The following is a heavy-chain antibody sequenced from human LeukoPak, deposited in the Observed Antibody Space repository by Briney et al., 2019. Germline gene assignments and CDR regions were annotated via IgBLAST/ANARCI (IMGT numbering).Heavy chain of an antibody. J-gene: IGHJ4*02. D-gene: IGHD5-18*01. Sequence: GGSLRLSCAASGFTFSSYWMHWVRQAPGKGLVWVSRINTDGSSTSYADSVKGRFTISRDNAKNTLYLQMNSLRAEDTALYYCAKDNRGYSSPEHYFDYWGQGTLVTVSS. V-gene: IGHV3-74*01. CDR1: GFTFSSYW. CDR2: INTDGSST. CDR3: AKDNRGYSSPEHYFDY.